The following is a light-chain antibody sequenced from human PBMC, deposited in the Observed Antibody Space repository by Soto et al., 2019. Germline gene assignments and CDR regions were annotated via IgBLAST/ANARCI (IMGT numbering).Light chain of an antibody. CDR3: QKYDSAPWT. CDR1: QSVSIH. J-gene: IGKJ1*01. Sequence: ETVMTQSPGTLSVSLGERATLSCRASQSVSIHLAWYQQKPGQAPRLLIYDTSTRATGIPARFSGSGSGTEFTLTISSLQSEDVATYYCQKYDSAPWTFGQGTKVDIK. V-gene: IGKV3-15*01. CDR2: DTS.